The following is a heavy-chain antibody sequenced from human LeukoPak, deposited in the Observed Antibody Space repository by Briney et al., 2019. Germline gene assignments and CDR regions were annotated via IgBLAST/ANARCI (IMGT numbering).Heavy chain of an antibody. CDR1: GLTVSSNY. CDR2: VYGDGST. D-gene: IGHD3-22*01. CDR3: ARLVDRSAYAAFDI. Sequence: GGSLRLSCAASGLTVSSNYMGWVRQAPGKGLEWVSDVYGDGSTYYPASVKSRFTISRDSSQNTLFLQLDRLRAEDTAVYYCARLVDRSAYAAFDIWGQGTMVTVSS. V-gene: IGHV3-66*02. J-gene: IGHJ3*02.